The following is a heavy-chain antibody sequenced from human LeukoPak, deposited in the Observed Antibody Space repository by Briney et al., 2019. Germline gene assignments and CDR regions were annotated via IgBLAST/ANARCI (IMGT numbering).Heavy chain of an antibody. J-gene: IGHJ4*02. D-gene: IGHD1-14*01. Sequence: SETLSLTCTVSGGSISSYYWSWIRQPPGKGLEWIGYIYYSGSTNYNPSLKSRVTISVDTSKNQFSLKLSSVTAADTAVYYCAPGRAWESGAPSPFDNWGQGTLV. CDR1: GGSISSYY. CDR3: APGRAWESGAPSPFDN. CDR2: IYYSGST. V-gene: IGHV4-59*08.